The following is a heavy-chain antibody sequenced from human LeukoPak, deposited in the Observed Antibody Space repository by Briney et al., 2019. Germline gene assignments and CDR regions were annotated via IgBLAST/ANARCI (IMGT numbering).Heavy chain of an antibody. CDR3: ATSSGWKSNNY. CDR2: INPNSGGT. D-gene: IGHD6-19*01. V-gene: IGHV1-2*02. CDR1: GYTFTGYY. Sequence: GASVTVSCKASGYTFTGYYMHWVRQAPGQGLEWMGWINPNSGGTNYAQKFQGRVTMTRDTSISTAYMELSRLRSDDTAVFYCATSSGWKSNNYWGQGTLVTVSS. J-gene: IGHJ4*02.